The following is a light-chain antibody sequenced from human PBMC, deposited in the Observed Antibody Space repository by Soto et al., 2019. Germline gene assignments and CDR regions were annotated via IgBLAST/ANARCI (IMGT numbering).Light chain of an antibody. V-gene: IGLV1-47*01. Sequence: SVLTQPPPASGTPGQRVTISCSGGISNIGSNPVYWHQHLPGTAPKLLVYRNNQRPSGVPDRFSDSKSGTSAFLAISGLRSEDEADYYCEEWGDRPSATVCGSGTKVTVL. CDR2: RNN. CDR1: ISNIGSNP. J-gene: IGLJ1*01. CDR3: EEWGDRPSATV.